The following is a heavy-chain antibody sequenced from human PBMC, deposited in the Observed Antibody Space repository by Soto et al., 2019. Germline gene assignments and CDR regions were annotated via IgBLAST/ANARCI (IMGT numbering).Heavy chain of an antibody. D-gene: IGHD3-22*01. V-gene: IGHV3-30-3*01. CDR3: ARVGDSSFDY. CDR1: GFTFSSYA. CDR2: ISYDGSNK. Sequence: VQLVESGGGVVQPGRSLRLSCVASGFTFSSYAMHWVRQAPGKGLEWVAVISYDGSNKYYADSVKGRFTISRDNSKNTLYLQMNSLRAEDTAVYYCARVGDSSFDYWGQGTLVTVSS. J-gene: IGHJ4*02.